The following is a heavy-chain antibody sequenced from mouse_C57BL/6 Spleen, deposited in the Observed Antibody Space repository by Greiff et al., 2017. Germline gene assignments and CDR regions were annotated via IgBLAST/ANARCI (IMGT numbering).Heavy chain of an antibody. CDR3: ARAYDYGGAWFAY. Sequence: QVTLKVSGPGILQPSQTLSLTCSFSGFSLSTFGMGVGWIRQPSGKGLEWLAPIWWDDDKYYNPALKSRLTISKDTSKNQVFLKIANVDTADTATYYCARAYDYGGAWFAYWGQGTLVTVSA. CDR2: IWWDDDK. J-gene: IGHJ3*01. D-gene: IGHD2-4*01. CDR1: GFSLSTFGMG. V-gene: IGHV8-8*01.